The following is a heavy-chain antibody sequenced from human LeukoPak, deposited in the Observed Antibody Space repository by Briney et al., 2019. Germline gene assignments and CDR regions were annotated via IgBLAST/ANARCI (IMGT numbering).Heavy chain of an antibody. CDR2: TRYDGSNK. Sequence: GGSLRLSCAASGFTFSSYGMHWVRQAPGKGLEWVAFTRYDGSNKDYADSVKGRFTISRDNSNNTFYLQLHILRPEDTAVYYCAKTRGYCSGGTCSYMDVWGKGTTVTVSS. J-gene: IGHJ6*03. CDR1: GFTFSSYG. V-gene: IGHV3-30*02. D-gene: IGHD2-15*01. CDR3: AKTRGYCSGGTCSYMDV.